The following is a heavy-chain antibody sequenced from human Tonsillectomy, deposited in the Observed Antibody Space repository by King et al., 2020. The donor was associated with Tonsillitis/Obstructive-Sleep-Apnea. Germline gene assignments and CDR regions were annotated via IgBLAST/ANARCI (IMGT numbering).Heavy chain of an antibody. CDR2: INAGNGNT. CDR3: AREGGITIFGVVTY. J-gene: IGHJ4*02. V-gene: IGHV1-3*01. Sequence: QLVQSGAEVKKPGASVKVSCKASGYTFTNYAMHWVRQAPGQRLEWMGWINAGNGNTKYSQTLQGRVTITRDTSASTAYMELSSLRSEDTAVYYCAREGGITIFGVVTYWGKGTLVTVSS. CDR1: GYTFTNYA. D-gene: IGHD3-3*01.